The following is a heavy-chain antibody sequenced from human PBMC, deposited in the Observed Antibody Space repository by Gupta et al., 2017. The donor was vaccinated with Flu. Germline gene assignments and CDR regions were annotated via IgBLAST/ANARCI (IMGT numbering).Heavy chain of an antibody. J-gene: IGHJ4*02. Sequence: QVQLVESGGGVVQPGRSLRLSCAASGFTFSSYGMHWVRQAPGKGLEWVAVISYDGSNKYYADSVKGRFTISRDNSKNTLYLQMNSLRAEDTAVYYCAKDSVGIAVAAYYFDYWGQGTLVTVSS. CDR1: GFTFSSYG. V-gene: IGHV3-30*18. D-gene: IGHD6-19*01. CDR2: ISYDGSNK. CDR3: AKDSVGIAVAAYYFDY.